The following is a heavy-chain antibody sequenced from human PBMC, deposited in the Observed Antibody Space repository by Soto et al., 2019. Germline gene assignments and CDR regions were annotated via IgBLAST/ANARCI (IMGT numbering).Heavy chain of an antibody. CDR2: ISSSSSTI. CDR1: GFTFSSYS. CDR3: ASLSYYYDSSGYYY. D-gene: IGHD3-22*01. J-gene: IGHJ4*02. Sequence: GGSLRLSCAASGFTFSSYSMNWVRQAPGKGLEWVSYISSSSSTIYYADSVKGRFTISRDNAKNSLYLQMNSLRDEDTAVYYCASLSYYYDSSGYYYWGQGTLVTVSS. V-gene: IGHV3-48*02.